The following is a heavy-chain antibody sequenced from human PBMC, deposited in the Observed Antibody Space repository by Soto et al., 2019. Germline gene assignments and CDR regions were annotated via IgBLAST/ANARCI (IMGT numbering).Heavy chain of an antibody. CDR2: IYYTGST. CDR3: AGRRAGDYYFDY. V-gene: IGHV4-39*01. D-gene: IGHD1-26*01. Sequence: LSLTCTVSGGSVSSSSYYWGWIRQPPGKGLEWIGTIYYTGSTSYSPSLKRRVTISVDTSKTQFSLNLSSVTATDTAVYYCAGRRAGDYYFDYWGQGTLVTVSS. J-gene: IGHJ4*02. CDR1: GGSVSSSSYY.